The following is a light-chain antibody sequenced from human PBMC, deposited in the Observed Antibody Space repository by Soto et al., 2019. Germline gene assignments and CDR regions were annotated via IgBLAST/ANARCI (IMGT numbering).Light chain of an antibody. CDR1: SRDVGGSNY. CDR3: SSYSSSNTNDV. Sequence: QSALIQPASVSGSPGQSITISCTGTSRDVGGSNYVSWYQHHPHRAPKLMIYEVSYRPSGVSNRFSGSKSGNTASLTISGLQAEDEADYYCSSYSSSNTNDVFGVGTKVTV. J-gene: IGLJ1*01. V-gene: IGLV2-14*01. CDR2: EVS.